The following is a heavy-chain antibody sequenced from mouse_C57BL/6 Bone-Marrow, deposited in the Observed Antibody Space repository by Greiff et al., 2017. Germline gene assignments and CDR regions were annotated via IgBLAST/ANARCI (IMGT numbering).Heavy chain of an antibody. CDR1: GFNIKDDY. D-gene: IGHD1-1*01. Sequence: VQLQQSGAELVRPGASVKLSCTASGFNIKDDYMHWVKQRPEQGLEWIGWIDPENGDTEYASKFQGKATITADTASNTAYLQLSILTSEDTAVYYCTSITSVPIDYWGQGTTLTVSS. CDR2: IDPENGDT. J-gene: IGHJ2*01. V-gene: IGHV14-4*01. CDR3: TSITSVPIDY.